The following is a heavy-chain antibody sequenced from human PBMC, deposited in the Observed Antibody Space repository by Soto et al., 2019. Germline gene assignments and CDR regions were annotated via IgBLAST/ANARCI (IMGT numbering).Heavy chain of an antibody. CDR1: GFTFSSYW. Sequence: EVQLVESGGGSVQPGGSQRLSCGASGFTFSSYWMSWVRQAPGKGLEWVANIKQDGNEKYYVDSVKGRFTISRDNAKNSLYLQMNSQRVEDTAVYYCARGGTGAFFDYWGQGTLVTVSS. J-gene: IGHJ4*02. V-gene: IGHV3-7*01. CDR3: ARGGTGAFFDY. D-gene: IGHD3-16*01. CDR2: IKQDGNEK.